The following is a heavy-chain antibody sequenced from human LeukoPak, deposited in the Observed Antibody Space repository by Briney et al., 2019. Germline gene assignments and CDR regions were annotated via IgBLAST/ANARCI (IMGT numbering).Heavy chain of an antibody. Sequence: SETLSLTCSVSGYSMSRGHYWGWIRQPPGKGLEWIGTIYYSGSTYYNPSLESRVTISVDTSKNHFSLKLSSVTAADTAVYYCARHSPAMVDYYYYYYMDVWGKGTTVTISS. CDR1: GYSMSRGHY. CDR3: ARHSPAMVDYYYYYYMDV. D-gene: IGHD5-18*01. J-gene: IGHJ6*03. CDR2: IYYSGST. V-gene: IGHV4-38-2*02.